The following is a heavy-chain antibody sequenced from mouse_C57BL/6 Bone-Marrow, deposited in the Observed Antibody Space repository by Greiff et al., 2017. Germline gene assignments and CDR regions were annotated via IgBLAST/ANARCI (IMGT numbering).Heavy chain of an antibody. V-gene: IGHV1-64*01. CDR2: MHPNGGSP. CDR1: GYTFTNYW. D-gene: IGHD2-4*01. Sequence: QVHVKQPGAELVKPGASVKLSCKASGYTFTNYWMHWVKQRPGQGLEWIGMMHPNGGSPDYNEKFKSGATLSVDKSSRTAYMELSSLTSEDSAVYYCARSYDYSDYTMDYWGQGTSVTVSS. J-gene: IGHJ4*01. CDR3: ARSYDYSDYTMDY.